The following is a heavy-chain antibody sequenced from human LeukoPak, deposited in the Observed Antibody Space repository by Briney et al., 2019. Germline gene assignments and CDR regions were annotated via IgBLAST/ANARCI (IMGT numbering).Heavy chain of an antibody. CDR1: GFTFDDYA. J-gene: IGHJ4*02. V-gene: IGHV3-9*01. CDR2: ISWNSGSI. CDR3: AKVRGGSYGPYYFDY. Sequence: GRSLRLSCAASGFTFDDYAMHWVRQAPGKGLEWVSGISWNSGSIGYADSVKGRFTISRDNAKNSLYLQMNSLRAEDTALYYCAKVRGGSYGPYYFDYWGQGTLVTVSS. D-gene: IGHD5-18*01.